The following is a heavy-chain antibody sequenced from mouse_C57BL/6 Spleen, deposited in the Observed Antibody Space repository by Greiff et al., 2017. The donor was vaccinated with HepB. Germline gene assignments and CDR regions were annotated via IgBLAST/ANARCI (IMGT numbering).Heavy chain of an antibody. CDR2: IDPSDSYT. D-gene: IGHD3-2*02. Sequence: VQLQQPGAELVMPGASVKLSCKASGYTFTSYWMHWVKQRPGQGLEWIGEIDPSDSYTNYNQKFKGKSTLTVDKSSSTAYMQLSSLTSEDSAVYYCARGAQATSGAMDYWGQGTSVTVSS. CDR1: GYTFTSYW. V-gene: IGHV1-69*01. J-gene: IGHJ4*01. CDR3: ARGAQATSGAMDY.